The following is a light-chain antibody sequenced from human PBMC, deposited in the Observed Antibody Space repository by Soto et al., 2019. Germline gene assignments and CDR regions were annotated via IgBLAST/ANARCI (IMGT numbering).Light chain of an antibody. V-gene: IGLV1-40*01. CDR2: GNS. Sequence: QAVVTQPPSVSGAPGQRVTISCTGSSSNIGAGYDVHWYQQLPGTAPKLLIYGNSNRPSGVPDRFSGSKSGTSASLAITGLQAEDEADYYCQSYDSPNYVFGTGTKLTVL. CDR1: SSNIGAGYD. CDR3: QSYDSPNYV. J-gene: IGLJ1*01.